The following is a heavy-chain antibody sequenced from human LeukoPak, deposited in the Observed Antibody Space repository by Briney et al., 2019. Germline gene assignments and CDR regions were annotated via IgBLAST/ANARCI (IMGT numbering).Heavy chain of an antibody. J-gene: IGHJ4*02. CDR3: ARDRDYYDSSGYNY. Sequence: ASVKVSCKASGYTFTGYGISWVRQAPGQGLEWMGRINPNSGGTNYAQKFQGRVTMTRDTSIGTAYMELSRLRSDDTAVYYCARDRDYYDSSGYNYWGQGTLVTVSS. V-gene: IGHV1-2*06. CDR1: GYTFTGYG. CDR2: INPNSGGT. D-gene: IGHD3-22*01.